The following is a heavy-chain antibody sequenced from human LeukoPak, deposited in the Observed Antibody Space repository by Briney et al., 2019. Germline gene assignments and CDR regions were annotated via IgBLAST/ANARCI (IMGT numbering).Heavy chain of an antibody. J-gene: IGHJ4*02. CDR1: GFAFSSYE. CDR2: IRSTSNTI. CDR3: ARDFGRWFIDY. V-gene: IGHV3-48*03. Sequence: GGSLRLSCAASGFAFSSYEMNWVRQAPGKGLEWVSYIRSTSNTIYYAESVKGRFTNSRDNAKNSLYLQMNSLRAEDTAVYYCARDFGRWFIDYWGQGTLVTVSS. D-gene: IGHD4-23*01.